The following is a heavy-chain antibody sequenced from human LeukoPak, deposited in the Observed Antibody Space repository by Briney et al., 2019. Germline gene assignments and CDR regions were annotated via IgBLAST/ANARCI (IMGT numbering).Heavy chain of an antibody. D-gene: IGHD3-10*01. CDR2: ISSNGGST. J-gene: IGHJ4*02. V-gene: IGHV3-64*01. CDR3: ARVVGPSLWGSFDY. Sequence: PGGSLRLSCAASGFTFSSYAMHWVRQAPGKGLEYVSAISSNGGSTYYANSVKGRFTISRDNSKNTLYLQMGSLRAEDMAVYYCARVVGPSLWGSFDYWGQGTLVTVSS. CDR1: GFTFSSYA.